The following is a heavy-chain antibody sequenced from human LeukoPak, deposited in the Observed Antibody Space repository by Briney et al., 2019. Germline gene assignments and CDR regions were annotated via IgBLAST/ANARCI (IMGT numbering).Heavy chain of an antibody. J-gene: IGHJ4*02. V-gene: IGHV3-74*01. CDR1: GFTFSSYW. Sequence: GGSLRLSCAASGFTFSSYWMHWVRQAPGKGPVWVSRINSDGSSTSYADSVKGRFTISRDNAKNTLYLQMNSLRAEDTAVYYCARDLGPDYWGQGTLVTVSS. CDR2: INSDGSST. CDR3: ARDLGPDY.